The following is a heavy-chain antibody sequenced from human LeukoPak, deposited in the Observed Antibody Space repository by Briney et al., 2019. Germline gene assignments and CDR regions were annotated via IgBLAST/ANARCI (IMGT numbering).Heavy chain of an antibody. D-gene: IGHD1-26*01. CDR3: ARLSYYSRDVIDY. CDR2: ISGSGGST. V-gene: IGHV3-23*01. J-gene: IGHJ4*02. CDR1: GFTFSSYA. Sequence: GGSLRLSCAASGFTFSSYAMSWVRQAPGKGLEWVSAISGSGGSTYYADSVKGRFTISRDNAKNTLYLQMNSLRAEDTAVYYCARLSYYSRDVIDYWGQGTLVTVSS.